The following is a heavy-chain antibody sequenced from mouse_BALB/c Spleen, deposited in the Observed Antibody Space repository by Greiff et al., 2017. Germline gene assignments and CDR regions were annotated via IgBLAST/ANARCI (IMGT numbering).Heavy chain of an antibody. CDR1: GFTFSSYA. CDR3: ARGWYDYDYWYFDV. CDR2: ISSGGST. D-gene: IGHD2-4*01. J-gene: IGHJ1*01. V-gene: IGHV5-6-5*01. Sequence: DVQLVESGGGLVKPGGSLKLSCAASGFTFSSYAMSWVRQTPEKRLEWVASISSGGSTYYPDSVKGRFTISRDNARNILYLQMSSLRSEDTAMYYCARGWYDYDYWYFDVWGAGTTVTVAS.